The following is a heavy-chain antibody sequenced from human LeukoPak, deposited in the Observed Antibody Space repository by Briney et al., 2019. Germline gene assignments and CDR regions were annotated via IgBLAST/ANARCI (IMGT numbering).Heavy chain of an antibody. V-gene: IGHV3-7*01. CDR1: GFSFNAYW. CDR3: ATFGLVAALDL. CDR2: INPAGSET. J-gene: IGHJ4*02. Sequence: GGSLRLSCAASGFSFNAYWMAWVRQAPGTGLEWVANINPAGSETFHVDPVKGRFSICRDHAKNLVYLQMNSLRAEDTAVYYCATFGLVAALDLWGQGTLVTVSS. D-gene: IGHD5-12*01.